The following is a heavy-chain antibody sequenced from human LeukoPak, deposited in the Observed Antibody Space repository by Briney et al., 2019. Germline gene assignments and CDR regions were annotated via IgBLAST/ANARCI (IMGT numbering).Heavy chain of an antibody. CDR2: MNPNSGNT. J-gene: IGHJ4*02. D-gene: IGHD2-2*01. CDR3: ARGKYCSSTSCYPEALDY. Sequence: ASVTVSFKSSGYTFTSYDINWLRPAPGQGLEWMGWMNPNSGNTGYAQKFQGRVTMTRNTSISTAYMELSSLRSEDTAVYYCARGKYCSSTSCYPEALDYWGQGTLVTVSS. CDR1: GYTFTSYD. V-gene: IGHV1-8*01.